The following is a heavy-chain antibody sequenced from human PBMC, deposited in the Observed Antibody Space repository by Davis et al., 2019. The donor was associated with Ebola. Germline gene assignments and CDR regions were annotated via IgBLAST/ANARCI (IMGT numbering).Heavy chain of an antibody. J-gene: IGHJ6*02. D-gene: IGHD2/OR15-2a*01. CDR1: GFTFSSYG. CDR3: GRQNSYAIDV. Sequence: GESLKISCAASGFTFSSYGMHWVRQAPGKGLEWVSSISSSSSYIYYADSVKGRFTISRDNAKNTMSLQMNSLRAEDTAVYYCGRQNSYAIDVWGQGTTVTVSS. V-gene: IGHV3-21*01. CDR2: ISSSSSYI.